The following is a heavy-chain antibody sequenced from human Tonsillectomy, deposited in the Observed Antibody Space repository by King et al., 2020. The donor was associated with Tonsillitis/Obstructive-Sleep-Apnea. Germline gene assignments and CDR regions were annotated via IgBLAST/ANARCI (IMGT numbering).Heavy chain of an antibody. CDR3: ARDSVDGRDYYYMDV. Sequence: VQLVESGGGLVKPGGSLRLSCAASGFTFIDYNMSWFRQPQGRGREWFSYISSSSSYKNYADLCKGRFTISRDNAKNSLYLQMNSLRAEDTAVYYCARDSVDGRDYYYMDVWGKGTTVTVSS. J-gene: IGHJ6*03. D-gene: IGHD2-8*01. V-gene: IGHV3-11*05. CDR1: GFTFIDYN. CDR2: ISSSSSYK.